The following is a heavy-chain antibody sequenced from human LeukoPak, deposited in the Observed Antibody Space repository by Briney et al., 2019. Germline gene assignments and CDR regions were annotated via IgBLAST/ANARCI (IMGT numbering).Heavy chain of an antibody. CDR1: GGSISSYY. CDR2: IFYSGIT. J-gene: IGHJ5*02. CDR3: ARDSGSYPHWFAP. D-gene: IGHD1-26*01. Sequence: PSEPLSLTCTVSGGSISSYYWNWIRQPPGKGLEWIGYIFYSGITNYNPSLKSRVTISVDTSKKQFSLKLTSVTAADTAVYYCARDSGSYPHWFAPWGQGTLVTVSS. V-gene: IGHV4-59*01.